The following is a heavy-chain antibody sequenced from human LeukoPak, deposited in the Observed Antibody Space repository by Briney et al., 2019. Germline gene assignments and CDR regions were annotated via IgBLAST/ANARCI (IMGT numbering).Heavy chain of an antibody. V-gene: IGHV3-23*01. J-gene: IGHJ4*02. CDR3: AKGLQWLVRGYFDY. Sequence: PGGSLRLSCAASGFTFRNYAMTWVRQAPGKGLEWVSAISGSGDLTDYADSVKGRFTISRDNSKNTLYLQMNSLRAEDTAVYYCAKGLQWLVRGYFDYWGQGTLVTVSS. CDR1: GFTFRNYA. D-gene: IGHD6-19*01. CDR2: ISGSGDLT.